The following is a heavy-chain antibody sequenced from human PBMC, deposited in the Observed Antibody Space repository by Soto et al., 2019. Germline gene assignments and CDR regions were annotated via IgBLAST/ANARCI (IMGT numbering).Heavy chain of an antibody. CDR3: AAGRDSSGYYHDY. Sequence: EASVKVSCKASGFTFTSSAVQWVRQARGQRLEWIGWIVVGSGNTSYAQKFQERVTITRDMSTSTAYMELSSLRSEDTAVYYCAAGRDSSGYYHDYWGQGTLVTVSS. J-gene: IGHJ4*02. CDR1: GFTFTSSA. CDR2: IVVGSGNT. V-gene: IGHV1-58*01. D-gene: IGHD3-22*01.